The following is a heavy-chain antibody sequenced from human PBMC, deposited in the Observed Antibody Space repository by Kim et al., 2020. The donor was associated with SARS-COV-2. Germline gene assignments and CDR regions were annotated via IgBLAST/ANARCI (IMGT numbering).Heavy chain of an antibody. Sequence: KGRFTNTRDNTKNSLYLQMNSLRAEDTAVYYCARRGLVITMVRGVIWDDYWGQGTLVTVSS. D-gene: IGHD3-10*01. CDR3: ARRGLVITMVRGVIWDDY. V-gene: IGHV3-11*04. J-gene: IGHJ4*02.